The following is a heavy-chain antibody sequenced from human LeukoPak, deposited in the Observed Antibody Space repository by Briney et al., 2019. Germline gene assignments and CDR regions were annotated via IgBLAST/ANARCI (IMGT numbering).Heavy chain of an antibody. Sequence: GGSLTLSCPTSGFSFSGYAMSWVRPPPGKGLEWVSAMSSSDDGRYYAASVRGRFTISRDTSRSTLYLQMNSLRAEDAAVYYCAKAPVTSCRGAFCYPFDYWGQGTLVTVSS. CDR1: GFSFSGYA. CDR3: AKAPVTSCRGAFCYPFDY. D-gene: IGHD2-15*01. J-gene: IGHJ4*02. CDR2: MSSSDDGR. V-gene: IGHV3-23*01.